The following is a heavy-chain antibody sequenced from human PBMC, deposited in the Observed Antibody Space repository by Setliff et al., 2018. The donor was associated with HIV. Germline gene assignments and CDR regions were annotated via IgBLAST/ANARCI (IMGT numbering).Heavy chain of an antibody. V-gene: IGHV1-69*13. CDR2: VIPIFGTA. D-gene: IGHD3-22*01. J-gene: IGHJ6*03. CDR1: GYIFTSYA. Sequence: SVKVSCKASGYIFTSYAISWVRQAPGQGLEWMGGVIPIFGTANYAQKFQGRVTITADESTSTAYMELSSLRSEDTAVYYCAKGGYYDSTGYYYYYLYYLDEWGKGTTVTVSS. CDR3: AKGGYYDSTGYYYYYLYYLDE.